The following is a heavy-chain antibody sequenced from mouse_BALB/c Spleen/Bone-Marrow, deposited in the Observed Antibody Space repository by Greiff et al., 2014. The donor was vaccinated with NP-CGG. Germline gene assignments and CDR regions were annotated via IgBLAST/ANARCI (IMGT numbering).Heavy chain of an antibody. Sequence: VHVKQSGPELVKPGASVKMSCKASGCTFTSYVMHWVKQKPGQGLEWIGYINPYNDGTKYNEKFKGKATLTSDKSSSTAYMELSSLTSEDSAVYYCARRQFITTAAWFAYWGQGTLVTVSA. CDR3: ARRQFITTAAWFAY. CDR2: INPYNDGT. CDR1: GCTFTSYV. D-gene: IGHD1-2*01. J-gene: IGHJ3*01. V-gene: IGHV1-14*01.